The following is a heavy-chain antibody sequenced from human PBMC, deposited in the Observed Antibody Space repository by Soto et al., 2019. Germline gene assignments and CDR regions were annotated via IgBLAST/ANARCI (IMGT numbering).Heavy chain of an antibody. CDR2: INPIFGTP. Sequence: VRQAPGQGLEWMGGINPIFGTPNYARNFQGRITITADRSTSTAYMELSSLRSEDTAFYYCATVATTARFFDVWGRGTLITVSS. D-gene: IGHD1-1*01. CDR3: ATVATTARFFDV. J-gene: IGHJ2*01. V-gene: IGHV1-69*06.